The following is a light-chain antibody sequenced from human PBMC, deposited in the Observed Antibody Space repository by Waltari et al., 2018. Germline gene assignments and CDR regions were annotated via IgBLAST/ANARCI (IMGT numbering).Light chain of an antibody. CDR1: SVLYSSKNKNY. V-gene: IGKV4-1*01. J-gene: IGKJ2*01. CDR2: WAS. CDR3: QQYYSLPYK. Sequence: SVLYSSKNKNYLAWYQQKPGQPPKLLIYWASTRESGVPDRFSGSGSGTDFTLTISSLQAEEVAVYYCQQYYSLPYKFGQETKLEI.